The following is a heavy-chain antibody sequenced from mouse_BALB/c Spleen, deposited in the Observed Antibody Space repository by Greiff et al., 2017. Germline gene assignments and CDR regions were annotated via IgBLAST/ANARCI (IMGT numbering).Heavy chain of an antibody. CDR3: ARYGYDDDGLYAMDY. D-gene: IGHD2-2*01. Sequence: EVQRVESGGGLVQPGGSLKLSCAASGFTFSSYGMSWVRQTPDKRLELVATINSNGGSTYYPDSVKGRFTISRDNAKNTLYLQMSSLKSEDTAMYYCARYGYDDDGLYAMDYWGQGTSVTVSS. J-gene: IGHJ4*01. V-gene: IGHV5-6-3*01. CDR1: GFTFSSYG. CDR2: INSNGGST.